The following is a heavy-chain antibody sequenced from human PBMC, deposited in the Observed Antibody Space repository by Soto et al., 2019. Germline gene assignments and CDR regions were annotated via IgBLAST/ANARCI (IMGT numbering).Heavy chain of an antibody. Sequence: ASVKVSCKASGYTFTSYGISRVRQAPGQGLEWMGWISAYHGNTNYAQKLQGRVTMTTDTXTSTAYIELRSLRSDDTAVYYCARAYCSSTSCYPPICAGRYYYGLDVWGQGTTVPVSS. CDR1: GYTFTSYG. V-gene: IGHV1-18*01. CDR3: ARAYCSSTSCYPPICAGRYYYGLDV. D-gene: IGHD2-2*01. J-gene: IGHJ6*02. CDR2: ISAYHGNT.